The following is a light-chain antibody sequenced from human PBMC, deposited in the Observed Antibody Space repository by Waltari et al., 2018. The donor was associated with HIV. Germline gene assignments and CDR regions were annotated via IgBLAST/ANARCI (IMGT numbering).Light chain of an antibody. V-gene: IGLV1-51*01. J-gene: IGLJ3*02. CDR1: SFNIGNNY. Sequence: QSVLTQPPSVSAAPGQKVTISCSGSSFNIGNNYVTWYQQLPGTAPKLLIYDSNKRPSGIPDRFSGSKSGTSGTLAITGLQTGDEADYYCGTWDSSLSAWVFGGGTKLTVL. CDR3: GTWDSSLSAWV. CDR2: DSN.